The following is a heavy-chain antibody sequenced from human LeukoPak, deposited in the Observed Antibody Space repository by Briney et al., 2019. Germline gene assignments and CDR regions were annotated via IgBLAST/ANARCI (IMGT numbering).Heavy chain of an antibody. V-gene: IGHV3-11*01. Sequence: GGSLRLSCAASGFIFSDYYMSWIRQAPGKGLEWVLSISSSSSSRYFADSVKGRFTISRDNAKNTVYLQMNNLRGEDTALYYCSKAGDTNYYRHGDYWGQGTLVTVSS. J-gene: IGHJ4*02. D-gene: IGHD4-11*01. CDR1: GFIFSDYY. CDR2: ISSSSSSR. CDR3: SKAGDTNYYRHGDY.